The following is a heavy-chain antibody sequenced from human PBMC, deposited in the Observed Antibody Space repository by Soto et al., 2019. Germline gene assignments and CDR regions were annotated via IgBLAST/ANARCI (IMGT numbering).Heavy chain of an antibody. V-gene: IGHV1-69*02. CDR3: ARGPLLVLNYFRS. D-gene: IGHD3-10*01. Sequence: QVQLVQSGPEVKKPGSSVKVSCKASGGTFRNYPINWVRQAPGQGLEWMGSIFPLTDIPDYAQNFQARLTITADKSTSTAYMELSSLTSDDTAMYFCARGPLLVLNYFRSWGQGTLVTVSS. CDR2: IFPLTDIP. CDR1: GGTFRNYP. J-gene: IGHJ4*02.